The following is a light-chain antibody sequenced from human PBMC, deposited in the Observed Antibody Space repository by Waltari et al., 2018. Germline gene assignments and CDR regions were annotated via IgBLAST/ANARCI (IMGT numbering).Light chain of an antibody. CDR2: DIN. J-gene: IGLJ2*01. Sequence: QSALTQPRSVSGSPGQSVTISCIGTSGDVGGYNYVSWYQHHSGQAPKLIIYDINKRPPGSPDRFAGPRSAKTASMTIPRLQAEDEADYYCSSYAGSDTFVVLGGGTKVTVL. CDR3: SSYAGSDTFVV. V-gene: IGLV2-11*01. CDR1: SGDVGGYNY.